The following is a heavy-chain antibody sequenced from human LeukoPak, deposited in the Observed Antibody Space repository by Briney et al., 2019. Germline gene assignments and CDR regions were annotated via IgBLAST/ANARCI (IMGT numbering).Heavy chain of an antibody. CDR3: AAGAFGGFDY. V-gene: IGHV3-48*02. J-gene: IGHJ4*02. CDR2: ISSSDTI. CDR1: GGSIRNSSFY. D-gene: IGHD3-16*01. Sequence: ETLSLTCAVSGGSIRNSSFYWGWVRQAPGKGLEWVSYISSSDTIYYADSVKGRFTISRNNAKNSLYLQMNSLRDEDTAVYYCAAGAFGGFDYWGQGTLVTVSS.